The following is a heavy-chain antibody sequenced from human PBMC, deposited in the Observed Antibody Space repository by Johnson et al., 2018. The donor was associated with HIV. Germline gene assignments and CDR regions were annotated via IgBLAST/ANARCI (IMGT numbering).Heavy chain of an antibody. J-gene: IGHJ3*02. CDR1: GFTFSSYW. Sequence: VQLVESGGGLVQPGGSLRLSCAASGFTFSSYWMHWVRQAPGKGLVWVSRINSDGSSTSYADSVMGRFPISRDNAQNTFDLQMNSLRAEDTAVYYCARERIGYSSSGDAFDIWGQGTMVTVSS. V-gene: IGHV3-74*01. D-gene: IGHD6-13*01. CDR2: INSDGSST. CDR3: ARERIGYSSSGDAFDI.